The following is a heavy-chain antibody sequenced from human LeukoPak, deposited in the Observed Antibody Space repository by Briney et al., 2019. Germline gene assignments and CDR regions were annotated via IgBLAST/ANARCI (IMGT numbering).Heavy chain of an antibody. V-gene: IGHV3-30*02. J-gene: IGHJ4*02. CDR2: IQNDGNNK. CDR1: GFTFSSNG. D-gene: IGHD6-6*01. CDR3: ARDCGTSSLYLVN. Sequence: GGSLRLSCAASGFTFSSNGMHWVRQTPGKGLECVAFIQNDGNNKKYADSVKGRFTISRDNSKNILYLQMNSLRAEDTAVYYCARDCGTSSLYLVNWGQGTLVTVSS.